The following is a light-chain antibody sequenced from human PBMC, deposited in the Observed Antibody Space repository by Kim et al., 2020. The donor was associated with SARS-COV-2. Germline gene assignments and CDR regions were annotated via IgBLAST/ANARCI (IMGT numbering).Light chain of an antibody. J-gene: IGLJ2*01. Sequence: LGRTVKIICHGDSLGIDYASWYQQKPGQAPVLVIYGKSTRPSGIPDRFSGSSSGNTASLTITGAQAEDEADYYCNSRDSSGNHVVFGGGTQLTVL. CDR3: NSRDSSGNHVV. CDR1: SLGIDY. CDR2: GKS. V-gene: IGLV3-19*01.